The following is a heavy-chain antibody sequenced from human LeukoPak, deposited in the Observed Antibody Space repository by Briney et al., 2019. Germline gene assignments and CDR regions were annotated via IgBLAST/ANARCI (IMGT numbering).Heavy chain of an antibody. J-gene: IGHJ3*02. CDR1: GGSISSSSYY. V-gene: IGHV4-39*07. Sequence: SETLSLTCTVSGGSISSSSYYWGWIRQPPGKGLEWIGSIYYSGSTYYNPSLKSRVTISVDTSKNQFSLKLSSVTAADTAVYYCARVLLAAADAFDIWGQGTMVTVSS. CDR2: IYYSGST. CDR3: ARVLLAAADAFDI. D-gene: IGHD6-13*01.